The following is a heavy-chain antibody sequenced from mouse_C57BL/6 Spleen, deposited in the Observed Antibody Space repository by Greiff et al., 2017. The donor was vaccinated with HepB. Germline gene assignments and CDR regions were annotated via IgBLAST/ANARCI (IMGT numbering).Heavy chain of an antibody. CDR2: IRNKANGYTT. V-gene: IGHV7-3*01. CDR1: GFTFTDYY. J-gene: IGHJ4*01. Sequence: EVQGVESGGGLVQPGGSLSLSCAASGFTFTDYYMSWVRQPPGKALEWLGFIRNKANGYTTEYSASVKGRFTISRDNSQSILYLQMNALRAEDRATYYCARSRPAMDYWGQGTSVTVSS. CDR3: ARSRPAMDY.